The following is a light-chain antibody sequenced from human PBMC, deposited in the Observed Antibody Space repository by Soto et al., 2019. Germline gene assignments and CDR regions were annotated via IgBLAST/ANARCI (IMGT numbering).Light chain of an antibody. V-gene: IGLV4-69*01. CDR2: VNSDGSH. Sequence: QLVLTQSPSASASLGASVKLTCTLSSGHSNYAIAWHQQQPEKGPRYLMKVNSDGSHSKGDGIPDRFSGSSSGAERYLTISSLQSDDEADYHCQTWATGILVFGGGTQLTVL. J-gene: IGLJ2*01. CDR3: QTWATGILV. CDR1: SGHSNYA.